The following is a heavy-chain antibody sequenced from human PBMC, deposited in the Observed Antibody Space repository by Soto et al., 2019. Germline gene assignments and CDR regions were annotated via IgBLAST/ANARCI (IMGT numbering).Heavy chain of an antibody. J-gene: IGHJ6*02. CDR1: GYTFTSYG. CDR2: ISAYNGNT. V-gene: IGHV1-18*01. D-gene: IGHD1-1*01. Sequence: ASVKVSCKASGYTFTSYGISWVRQAPGQGLEWMGWISAYNGNTNYAQKLQGRVTMTTDTSTSTAYMELRSLRSDDTAVYYCARDLEPETARYYYYVMDVWGQGTTVTVSS. CDR3: ARDLEPETARYYYYVMDV.